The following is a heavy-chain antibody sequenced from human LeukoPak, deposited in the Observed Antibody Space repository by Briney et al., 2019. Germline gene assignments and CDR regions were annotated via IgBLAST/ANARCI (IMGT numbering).Heavy chain of an antibody. J-gene: IGHJ4*02. D-gene: IGHD3-22*01. CDR3: AREGSYYYDSSGYPDFDY. Sequence: GGSLRLSCAASGFTFSSYSMNWVRQAPGKGLEWVSSISSSSSYIYYADSVKGRFTISRDNAKNSLYLQMNSLRAEDTAVYYCAREGSYYYDSSGYPDFDYWGQGTLATVSS. CDR2: ISSSSSYI. CDR1: GFTFSSYS. V-gene: IGHV3-21*01.